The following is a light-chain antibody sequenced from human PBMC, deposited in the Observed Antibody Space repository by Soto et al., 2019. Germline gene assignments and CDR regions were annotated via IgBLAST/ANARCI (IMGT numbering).Light chain of an antibody. V-gene: IGKV1-5*01. CDR2: DAS. CDR3: QQYNNWPPWT. Sequence: DIQMTQSPSTLSGSVGDRVTITCRASQTISSWLAWYQQKPGKAPRLLIYDASSLQGGVPSRFSGTGSATEFTLTISSLQSEDFAVYYCQQYNNWPPWTFGQGTKVDI. J-gene: IGKJ1*01. CDR1: QTISSW.